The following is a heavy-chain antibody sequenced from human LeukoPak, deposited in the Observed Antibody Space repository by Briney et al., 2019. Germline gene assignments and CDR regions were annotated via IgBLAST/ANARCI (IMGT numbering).Heavy chain of an antibody. CDR2: IYYSGST. D-gene: IGHD5-18*01. CDR1: GGSISSYY. Sequence: SETLSLTCTVSGGSISSYYWSWIRQPPGKGLEWIGYIYYSGSTNYNPSLKSRVTISVDTSKNQFSLKLSSVTAADTAVYYCARHCGYSYGSDKGNWFDPWGQGTLVTVSS. CDR3: ARHCGYSYGSDKGNWFDP. V-gene: IGHV4-59*08. J-gene: IGHJ5*02.